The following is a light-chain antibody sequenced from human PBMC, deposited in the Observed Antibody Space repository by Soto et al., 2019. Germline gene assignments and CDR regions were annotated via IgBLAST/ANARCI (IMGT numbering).Light chain of an antibody. Sequence: VLTQSPATLSLSPGERATLSCRASQSVRGSLAWFQQKPGQAPRLLLSDASTRATGTPARFSGSGSGNDYTLIISSLEPEDFAVYYCQQRANWPPTFGQGTKVEIK. V-gene: IGKV3-11*01. CDR2: DAS. CDR1: QSVRGS. J-gene: IGKJ2*01. CDR3: QQRANWPPT.